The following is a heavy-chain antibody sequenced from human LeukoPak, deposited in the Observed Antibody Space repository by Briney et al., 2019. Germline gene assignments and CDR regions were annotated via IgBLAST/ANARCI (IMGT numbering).Heavy chain of an antibody. CDR3: ARQKCTSASCPTKNAFDI. D-gene: IGHD2-2*01. CDR2: IYTSGST. CDR1: GSISGYY. J-gene: IGHJ3*02. V-gene: IGHV4-4*09. Sequence: PSETLSLTCTVSGSISGYYWCWIRQPPGKPLEGIGYIYTSGSTNYNPSLESRVTISVDTSKNQFSLDLSSVTAADTAGYYCARQKCTSASCPTKNAFDILGQGTMVTVSS.